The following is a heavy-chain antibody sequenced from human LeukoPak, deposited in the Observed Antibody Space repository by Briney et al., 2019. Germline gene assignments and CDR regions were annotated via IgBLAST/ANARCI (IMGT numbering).Heavy chain of an antibody. CDR2: IRFDGSDE. Sequence: GGSLRLSCAASGFRFSTSGMHWVRQAPGKGLEWVSFIRFDGSDEDHGDSVKGRFTISRDNSKNTMYLQRNSLRAEGTAVYYCAKEVTYCSSSSCNDAFDVWGRGTMVIVSS. D-gene: IGHD2-2*01. J-gene: IGHJ3*01. CDR3: AKEVTYCSSSSCNDAFDV. V-gene: IGHV3-30*02. CDR1: GFRFSTSG.